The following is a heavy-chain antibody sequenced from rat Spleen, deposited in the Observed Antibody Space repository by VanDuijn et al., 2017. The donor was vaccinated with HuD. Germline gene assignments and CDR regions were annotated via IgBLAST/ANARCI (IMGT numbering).Heavy chain of an antibody. J-gene: IGHJ2*01. V-gene: IGHV2-6*01. Sequence: QVQLEESGPGLVQPSQTLSLTCTVPGFSLTSYTVSWVRQPPGKGLEWIAAISSGGSTYYNSALKSRLSISRDTSKSQVFLKMNSLQTEDTAMYFCAAFPGWGQGVMVTVSS. D-gene: IGHD1-4*01. CDR2: ISSGGST. CDR3: AAFPG. CDR1: GFSLTSYT.